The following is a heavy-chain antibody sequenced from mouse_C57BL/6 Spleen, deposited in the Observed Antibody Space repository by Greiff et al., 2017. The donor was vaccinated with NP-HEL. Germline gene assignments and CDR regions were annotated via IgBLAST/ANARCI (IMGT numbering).Heavy chain of an antibody. Sequence: EVMLVESGGGLVQPGGSLSLSCAASGFTFTDYYMSWVRQPPGKALEWLGFIRNKANGYTTEYSASVKGRFTISRDNSQSILYLQMNALRAEDSATYYGARSHYYGSSYYAMDYWGQGTSVTVSS. CDR3: ARSHYYGSSYYAMDY. CDR2: IRNKANGYTT. CDR1: GFTFTDYY. J-gene: IGHJ4*01. V-gene: IGHV7-3*01. D-gene: IGHD1-1*01.